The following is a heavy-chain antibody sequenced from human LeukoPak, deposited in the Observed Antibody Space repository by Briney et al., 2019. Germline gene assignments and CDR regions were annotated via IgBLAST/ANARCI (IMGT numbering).Heavy chain of an antibody. CDR1: GGSISSSGYY. CDR3: ARAAGRLPTWYSSSPYYFDY. Sequence: SETLSLTCTVSGGSISSSGYYWGWIRQPPGKGLEWIGYIYYSGSTYYNPSLKSRVTISVDTSKNLFSLKLSSVTAADTAVYYCARAAGRLPTWYSSSPYYFDYWGQGTLVTVSS. D-gene: IGHD6-6*01. CDR2: IYYSGST. J-gene: IGHJ4*02. V-gene: IGHV4-31*03.